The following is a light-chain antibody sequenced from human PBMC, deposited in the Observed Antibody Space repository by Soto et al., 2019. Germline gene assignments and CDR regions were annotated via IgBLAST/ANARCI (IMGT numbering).Light chain of an antibody. CDR2: DAS. J-gene: IGKJ1*01. Sequence: EIVISQSPSTLSVSLGESATLSCRASQSVSRNLAWYLQKPGQAPRLLIYDASSRATGIPDRFSGSGSGTDFTLTISRLEPEDFAVYYCQQYGSSPPTFGQGTKVDIK. CDR1: QSVSRN. CDR3: QQYGSSPPT. V-gene: IGKV3-20*01.